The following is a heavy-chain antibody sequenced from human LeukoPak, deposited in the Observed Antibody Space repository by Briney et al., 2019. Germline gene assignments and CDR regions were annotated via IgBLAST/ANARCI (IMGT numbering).Heavy chain of an antibody. V-gene: IGHV4-59*12. D-gene: IGHD3-22*01. CDR3: ARDEGSAYPFDY. J-gene: IGHJ4*02. Sequence: PSETLSLTCTVSGGSINSYYWSWIRQPPGKGLEYIGHIYYSGSTNYNPSLKSRVTISVDTSKNQFSLNLNSVTAADTAVYFCARDEGSAYPFDYWGQGTLVTVSS. CDR2: IYYSGST. CDR1: GGSINSYY.